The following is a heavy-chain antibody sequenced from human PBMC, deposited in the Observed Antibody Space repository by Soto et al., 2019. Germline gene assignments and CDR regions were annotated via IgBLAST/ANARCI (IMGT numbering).Heavy chain of an antibody. D-gene: IGHD6-13*01. J-gene: IGHJ4*02. CDR2: ISSSGSTT. CDR3: AHTPPYSRSWDHLWD. Sequence: QVQLVESGGGLVKPGGSLRLSCATSGFTFSDHYMSWLRQAPGKGLERISYISSSGSTTKYADSVTVRFTISRDDGKNSLYLQMNSLRAEDTAVYYCAHTPPYSRSWDHLWDCGQGTLVNVSS. CDR1: GFTFSDHY. V-gene: IGHV3-11*04.